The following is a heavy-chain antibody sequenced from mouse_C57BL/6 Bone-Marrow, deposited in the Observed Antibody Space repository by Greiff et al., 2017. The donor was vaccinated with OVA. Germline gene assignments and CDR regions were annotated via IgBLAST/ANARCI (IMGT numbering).Heavy chain of an antibody. CDR1: GFTFSSYA. V-gene: IGHV5-4*01. CDR2: ISDGGSYT. D-gene: IGHD2-4*01. Sequence: EVQLVESGGGLVKPGGSLKLSCAASGFTFSSYAMSWVRQTPEKRLEWVATISDGGSYTYYPDNVKGRFTISRDNANNNLYLQMSHLKSEDTAMYYCARVVYYDYDVDYWGQGTTLTVSS. CDR3: ARVVYYDYDVDY. J-gene: IGHJ2*01.